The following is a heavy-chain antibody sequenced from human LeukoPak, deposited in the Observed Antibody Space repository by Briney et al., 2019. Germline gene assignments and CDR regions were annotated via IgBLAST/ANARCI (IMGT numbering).Heavy chain of an antibody. CDR3: AKFDRVGLYGSGRGERNYFDY. CDR2: ISGSGGST. J-gene: IGHJ4*02. V-gene: IGHV3-23*01. Sequence: PGGSLRLSCAASGFTFSSYAMSWVRQAPGKGLEWVSAISGSGGSTYYADSVKGRFTISRDNSKNTLYPQMNSLRAEDTAVYYCAKFDRVGLYGSGRGERNYFDYWGQGTLVTVSS. D-gene: IGHD6-19*01. CDR1: GFTFSSYA.